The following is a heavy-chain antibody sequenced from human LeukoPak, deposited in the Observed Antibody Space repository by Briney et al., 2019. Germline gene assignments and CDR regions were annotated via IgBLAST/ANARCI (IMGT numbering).Heavy chain of an antibody. Sequence: GGSLRLSCAASGFTVSSNYMSWVRQAPGKGLEWVSVIYSGGTTYYADSVKGRFTISRDNSKNTLYLQMNSLRAEDTAVYYCARGDTSSSSYGYGDKYYFDYWGQGTLVTVSS. D-gene: IGHD5-18*01. J-gene: IGHJ4*02. CDR3: ARGDTSSSSYGYGDKYYFDY. CDR1: GFTVSSNY. CDR2: IYSGGTT. V-gene: IGHV3-53*01.